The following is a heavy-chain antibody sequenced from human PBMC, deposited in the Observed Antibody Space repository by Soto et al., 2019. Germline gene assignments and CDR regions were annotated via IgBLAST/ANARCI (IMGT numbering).Heavy chain of an antibody. CDR1: GFTFSDHY. D-gene: IGHD3-10*01. Sequence: EVQLVESGGGLVQPGGSLRLSCAASGFTFSDHYMDWVRQAPGKGLEWVGLIRDKANSYTTEYAASVRGRFTISGDESKNSVYLQMNSLKTADTAVYYCARRPGSGRSVDYWGQGTLVTVSS. CDR2: IRDKANSYTT. V-gene: IGHV3-72*01. CDR3: ARRPGSGRSVDY. J-gene: IGHJ4*02.